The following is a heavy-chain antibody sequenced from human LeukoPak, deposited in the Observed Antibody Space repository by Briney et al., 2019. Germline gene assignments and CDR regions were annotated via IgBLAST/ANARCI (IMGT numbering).Heavy chain of an antibody. Sequence: GRSLRLSCAASGFTFSSYGMHWVRQAPGKGLEWVAVISYDGSNKYYADSVKGRFTISRDNSKNSLYLQMNSLRAEDTAVYYCARDYGDFPFDYWGQGTLVTVSS. CDR2: ISYDGSNK. J-gene: IGHJ4*02. V-gene: IGHV3-30*03. CDR3: ARDYGDFPFDY. CDR1: GFTFSSYG. D-gene: IGHD4-17*01.